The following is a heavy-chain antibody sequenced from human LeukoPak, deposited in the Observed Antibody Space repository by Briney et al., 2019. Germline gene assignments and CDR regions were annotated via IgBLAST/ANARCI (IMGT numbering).Heavy chain of an antibody. D-gene: IGHD2-21*02. CDR2: ISYDGSKK. J-gene: IGHJ5*02. CDR1: GFTFSSYG. CDR3: AKDRGTYCGGDCYFDH. V-gene: IGHV3-30*18. Sequence: GGSLRLSCAASGFTFSSYGMHWVRQAPGKGLEWVAAISYDGSKKDYADSVKGRFTIYRDNSRNTLYLQMNSLRDEDTAVYNCAKDRGTYCGGDCYFDHWGQGTLVTVSS.